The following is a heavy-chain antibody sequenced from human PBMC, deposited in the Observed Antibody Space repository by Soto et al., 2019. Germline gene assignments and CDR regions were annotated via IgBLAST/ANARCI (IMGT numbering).Heavy chain of an antibody. CDR3: ARAVAAAGTNYYYGMDV. D-gene: IGHD6-13*01. Sequence: SETLSLTCAVSGGSISSGGYSWSWIRQPPGKGLEWIGYIYHSGSTYYNPSLKSRVTISVDKSKNQFSLKLSSVTAADTAVHYCARAVAAAGTNYYYGMDVWGQGTTVTVSS. CDR2: IYHSGST. CDR1: GGSISSGGYS. J-gene: IGHJ6*02. V-gene: IGHV4-30-2*01.